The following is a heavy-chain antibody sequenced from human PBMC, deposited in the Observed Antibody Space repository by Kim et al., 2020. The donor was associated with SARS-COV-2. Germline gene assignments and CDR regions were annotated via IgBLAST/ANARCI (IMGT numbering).Heavy chain of an antibody. D-gene: IGHD3-9*01. CDR3: ARDTISRDFDWLLQTPYGMDV. V-gene: IGHV3-11*04. J-gene: IGHJ6*02. CDR2: ISSSGSTI. Sequence: GGSLRLSCAASGFTFSDYYMSWIRQAPGKGLEWVSYISSSGSTIYYADSVKGRFTISRDNAKNSLYLQMNSLRAEDTAVYYCARDTISRDFDWLLQTPYGMDVWGQGTTVTVSS. CDR1: GFTFSDYY.